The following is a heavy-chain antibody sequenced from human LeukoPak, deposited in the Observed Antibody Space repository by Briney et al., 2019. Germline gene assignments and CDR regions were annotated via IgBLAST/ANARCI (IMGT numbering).Heavy chain of an antibody. V-gene: IGHV3-30*18. D-gene: IGHD1-26*01. CDR1: GFTFSSYG. CDR2: ISYDGSNK. J-gene: IGHJ4*02. Sequence: SGGSLRLSCAASGFTFSSYGMHWVRRAPGKGLEWVAVISYDGSNKYYADSVKGRFTISRDNSKNTLYLQMNSLRAEDTAVYYCAKDRVGASCDYWGQGTLVTVSS. CDR3: AKDRVGASCDY.